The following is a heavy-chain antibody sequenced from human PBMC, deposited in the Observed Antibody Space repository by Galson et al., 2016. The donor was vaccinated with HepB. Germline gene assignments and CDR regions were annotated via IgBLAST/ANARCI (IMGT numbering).Heavy chain of an antibody. Sequence: SLRLSCAASGFTFSSFSMNWVRQAPGKGLEWVSSISSSSDYIHYADSVKGRFTISRDNAQNSLYLQMNSLRAEDTAVYFCARRAAAGRGPYYFDYWGQGTLVTVSS. J-gene: IGHJ4*02. D-gene: IGHD6-13*01. CDR1: GFTFSSFS. CDR2: ISSSSDYI. V-gene: IGHV3-21*01. CDR3: ARRAAAGRGPYYFDY.